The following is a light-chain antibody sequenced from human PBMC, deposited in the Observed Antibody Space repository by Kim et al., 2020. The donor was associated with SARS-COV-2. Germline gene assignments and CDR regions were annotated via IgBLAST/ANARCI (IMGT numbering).Light chain of an antibody. CDR1: SSDVGGYDY. V-gene: IGLV2-14*03. J-gene: IGLJ3*02. Sequence: QSITIAGTGTSSDVGGYDYVSWYQQHPGKAPKLMIYAVTKRPAVVSNRFTGSKSGNTASLTISGLQAEDEADYYCSSYTTSSTWVFGGGTQLTVL. CDR3: SSYTTSSTWV. CDR2: AVT.